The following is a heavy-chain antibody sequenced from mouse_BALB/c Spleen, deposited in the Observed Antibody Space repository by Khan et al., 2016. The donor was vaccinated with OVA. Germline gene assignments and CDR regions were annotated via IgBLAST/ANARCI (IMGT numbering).Heavy chain of an antibody. CDR1: GFSLTSYG. J-gene: IGHJ3*01. Sequence: QLKESGPGLVQPSQSLSITCTVSGFSLTSYGVHWVRQSPGKGLEWLGVIWSGGSTDYNAAFISRLSISKDNSKSQVFFKLNNLQANDTAIYYCARNYDYDEGLSYWGQGTLVTVSA. CDR2: IWSGGST. V-gene: IGHV2-2*02. CDR3: ARNYDYDEGLSY. D-gene: IGHD2-4*01.